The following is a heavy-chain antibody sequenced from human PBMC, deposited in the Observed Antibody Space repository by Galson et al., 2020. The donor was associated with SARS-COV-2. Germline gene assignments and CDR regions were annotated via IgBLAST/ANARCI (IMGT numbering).Heavy chain of an antibody. V-gene: IGHV6-1*01. CDR2: TYYRSKWYN. J-gene: IGHJ6*02. Sequence: SQTLSLTYAISGDSVSSNSAAWNWIRQSPSRGLEWLGRTYYRSKWYNDYAVSVKSRITINPDTSKNQFSLQLNSVTPEDTAVYYCARDWEASQNIVIHYYYGMDVWGQGTTVTVSS. D-gene: IGHD1-26*01. CDR1: GDSVSSNSAA. CDR3: ARDWEASQNIVIHYYYGMDV.